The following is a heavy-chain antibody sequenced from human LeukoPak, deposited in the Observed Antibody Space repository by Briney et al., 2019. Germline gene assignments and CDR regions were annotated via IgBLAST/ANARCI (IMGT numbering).Heavy chain of an antibody. CDR3: ARASDYGGKGDAFDI. J-gene: IGHJ3*02. Sequence: SVKVSCKASGGTFSSYAISWVRQAPGQGLEWMGGIIPIFGIANYAQKFQGRVTITTDESTSTAYMELSSLRSEDTAVYYCARASDYGGKGDAFDIWGQGTMVTVSS. CDR1: GGTFSSYA. V-gene: IGHV1-69*05. CDR2: IIPIFGIA. D-gene: IGHD4-23*01.